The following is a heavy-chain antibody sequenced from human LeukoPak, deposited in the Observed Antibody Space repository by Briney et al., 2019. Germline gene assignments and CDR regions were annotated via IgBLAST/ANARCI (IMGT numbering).Heavy chain of an antibody. V-gene: IGHV4-38-2*02. CDR3: ARRTYYYDSSGKDYFDY. Sequence: SETLSLTCTVSGYSISSGYYWGWIRQPPGKGLEWIGSIYHSGSTYYNPSLKSRVTISVDTSKNQFSLKLSSVTAADTAVYYCARRTYYYDSSGKDYFDYWGQGTLVTVSS. D-gene: IGHD3-22*01. J-gene: IGHJ4*02. CDR1: GYSISSGYY. CDR2: IYHSGST.